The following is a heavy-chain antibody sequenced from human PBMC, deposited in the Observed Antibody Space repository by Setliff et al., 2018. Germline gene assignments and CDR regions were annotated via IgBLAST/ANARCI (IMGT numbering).Heavy chain of an antibody. J-gene: IGHJ3*01. CDR2: INPGDSEA. D-gene: IGHD6-13*01. Sequence: PGESLKISCKGSGYSFNSYWIGWVRQMPGKGLEWMGIINPGDSEARYSPSFQGQVTISADKSISTAYLQWSTLKASDTAMYYCARLGSSSWYNDVFDFWGPGTMVTVSS. V-gene: IGHV5-51*01. CDR1: GYSFNSYW. CDR3: ARLGSSSWYNDVFDF.